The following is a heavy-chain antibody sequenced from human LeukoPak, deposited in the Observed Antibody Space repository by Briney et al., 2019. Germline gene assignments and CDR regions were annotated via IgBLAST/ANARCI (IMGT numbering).Heavy chain of an antibody. CDR1: GYTFTGYF. V-gene: IGHV1-2*02. CDR3: ARGQLTDDLDY. Sequence: ASVKVSCKASGYTFTGYFMHWVRQAPGQGLEGMGLINPNIGATQYARKFQGRLTMTRDRSISTAYMALSRLRSDDTAVYYCARGQLTDDLDYWGKGTLVTVSS. J-gene: IGHJ4*02. D-gene: IGHD1-14*01. CDR2: INPNIGAT.